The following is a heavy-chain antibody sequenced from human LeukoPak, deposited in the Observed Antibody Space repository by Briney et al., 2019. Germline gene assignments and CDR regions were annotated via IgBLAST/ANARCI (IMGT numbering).Heavy chain of an antibody. CDR1: GLIISAGY. Sequence: PGGSLRLSCTASGLIISAGYMIWSRQAPGKGLEWVSIMYGDYHTYYSDSVTGRLTVPRDNSKNTLYIQMARLRAADTAVYYCARGRGYCTYPTCYAELDPWGQGTLVAVSS. J-gene: IGHJ5*02. CDR3: ARGRGYCTYPTCYAELDP. CDR2: MYGDYHT. V-gene: IGHV3-53*01. D-gene: IGHD2-8*01.